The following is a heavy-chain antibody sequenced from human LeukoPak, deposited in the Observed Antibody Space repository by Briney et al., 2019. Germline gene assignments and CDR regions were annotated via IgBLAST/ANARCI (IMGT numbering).Heavy chain of an antibody. Sequence: SVKVSCKASGGTFSSYAISWVRQAPGQGLEWMGGIIPIFGTSNYAQKFQGRVTITADESTSTAYMELSSLRSEDTAVYYCARHLSPSQPPWSSGYYYYYYYGMDVWGQGTTVTVSS. V-gene: IGHV1-69*13. CDR1: GGTFSSYA. D-gene: IGHD3-22*01. CDR2: IIPIFGTS. CDR3: ARHLSPSQPPWSSGYYYYYYYGMDV. J-gene: IGHJ6*02.